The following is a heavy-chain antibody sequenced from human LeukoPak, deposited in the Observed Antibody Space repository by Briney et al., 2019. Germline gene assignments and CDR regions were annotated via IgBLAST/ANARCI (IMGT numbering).Heavy chain of an antibody. D-gene: IGHD3-10*01. V-gene: IGHV3-23*01. CDR1: GFTFSSYG. Sequence: PGGSLRLSCAASGFTFSSYGMSWVRQAPGKGLEWVSAISGSGGSTYYADSVKGRFTISRDNSKNTLYLQMNSLRAEDTAVYYCAGGRASFSGMGSDYWGRGTLVTVSS. J-gene: IGHJ4*02. CDR2: ISGSGGST. CDR3: AGGRASFSGMGSDY.